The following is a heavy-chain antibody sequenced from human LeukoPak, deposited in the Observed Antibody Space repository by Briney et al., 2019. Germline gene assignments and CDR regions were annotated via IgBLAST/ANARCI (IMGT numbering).Heavy chain of an antibody. V-gene: IGHV4-59*08. CDR2: VYYTGST. CDR1: GGSISSYY. CDR3: ARRVAYYYGSGTVFDY. Sequence: SETLSLTCTVSGGSISSYYWSWVRQPPGKGLEWIGFVYYTGSTNYSPSLKSRVTISVDTSKNQFSLKLSSVTAADTAVYYCARRVAYYYGSGTVFDYWGQGTLVTVSS. D-gene: IGHD3-10*01. J-gene: IGHJ4*02.